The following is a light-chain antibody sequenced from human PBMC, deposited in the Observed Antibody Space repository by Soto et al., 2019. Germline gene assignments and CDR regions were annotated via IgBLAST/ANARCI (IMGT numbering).Light chain of an antibody. J-gene: IGKJ5*01. V-gene: IGKV3D-15*01. Sequence: EVEMAQSAATLSASAGESATLSCKHIQSVGSDLAWYQQKPGQAPRLVIYDIFTRATGVPTRISGSGSGTEFTLTISSLQSEDFAVYYCQQRSNWPPSITFGQGTRLAI. CDR2: DIF. CDR3: QQRSNWPPSIT. CDR1: QSVGSD.